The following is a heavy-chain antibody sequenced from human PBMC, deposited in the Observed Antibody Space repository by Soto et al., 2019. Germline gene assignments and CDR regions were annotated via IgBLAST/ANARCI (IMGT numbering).Heavy chain of an antibody. Sequence: QVQLVQSGAEVKKPGSSVKVSCKASGGTFNIYTISWVRQAPGQGLEWMGRIIPILGIANYAQKFQARVKITAAKSPSTGSMELSSVRSEDTAVYYCASDYGGNSAWGQGTLVTVSS. CDR2: IIPILGIA. D-gene: IGHD4-17*01. V-gene: IGHV1-69*02. CDR3: ASDYGGNSA. J-gene: IGHJ4*02. CDR1: GGTFNIYT.